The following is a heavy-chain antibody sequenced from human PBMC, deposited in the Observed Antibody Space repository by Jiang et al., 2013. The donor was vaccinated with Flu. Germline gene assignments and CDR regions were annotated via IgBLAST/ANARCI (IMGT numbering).Heavy chain of an antibody. V-gene: IGHV3-21*01. CDR2: ISSSSSYI. J-gene: IGHJ4*02. D-gene: IGHD3-10*01. CDR3: ARDVSPYGSGRTDY. Sequence: VQLLESGGGLVKPGGSLRLSCAASGFTFSSYSMNWVRQAPGKGLEWVSSISSSSSYIYYADSVKGRFTISRDNAKNSLYLQMNSLRAEDTAVYYCARDVSPYGSGRTDYVGQGPWSPSPQ. CDR1: GFTFSSYS.